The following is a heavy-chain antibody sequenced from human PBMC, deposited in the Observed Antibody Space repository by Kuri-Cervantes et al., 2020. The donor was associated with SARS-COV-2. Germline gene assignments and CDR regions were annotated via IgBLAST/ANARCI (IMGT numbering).Heavy chain of an antibody. J-gene: IGHJ4*02. Sequence: GSLRLSCAVSGGSISSSNWWSWVRQPPGKGLEWIGEIYHSGSTNYNPSLKSRVTISVDKSKNQFSLKLSSVTAADTAVYYCARSSDYVWGSLYYFDYWGQGTLVTVSS. CDR1: GGSISSSNW. CDR3: ARSSDYVWGSLYYFDY. V-gene: IGHV4-4*02. D-gene: IGHD3-16*01. CDR2: IYHSGST.